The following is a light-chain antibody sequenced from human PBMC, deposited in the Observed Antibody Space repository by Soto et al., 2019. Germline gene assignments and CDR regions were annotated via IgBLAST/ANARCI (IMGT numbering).Light chain of an antibody. V-gene: IGLV2-23*01. CDR1: NNL. CDR2: EGT. CDR3: CAYVGARSYF. J-gene: IGLJ1*01. Sequence: QSDLTRPSYVYGAPGQSITLSCPGTNNLVSWYQQHPGKAPKVVVYEGTKRPSGVSNRFSGSNSGGTASLTISGLQAEDEASYFCCAYVGARSYFFGPAPNVT.